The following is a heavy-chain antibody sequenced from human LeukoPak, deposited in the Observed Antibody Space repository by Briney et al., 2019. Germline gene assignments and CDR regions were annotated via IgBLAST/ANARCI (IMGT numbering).Heavy chain of an antibody. Sequence: SETLSLTCTVSGGSISSSSFYWVWIRQPPGKGLEWIASINYSGSTYYNPSLKSRVTISVDTSENQFSLKLSSVTAADTAVYYCARYVVYGSGKYYFDYWGQGTLVTVSS. V-gene: IGHV4-39*01. CDR1: GGSISSSSFY. CDR2: INYSGST. J-gene: IGHJ4*02. CDR3: ARYVVYGSGKYYFDY. D-gene: IGHD3-10*01.